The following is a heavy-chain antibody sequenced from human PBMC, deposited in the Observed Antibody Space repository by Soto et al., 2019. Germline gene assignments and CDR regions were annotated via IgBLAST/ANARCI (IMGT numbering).Heavy chain of an antibody. J-gene: IGHJ5*02. CDR1: GYTFSSHA. Sequence: GGSLRLSCAASGYTFSSHAMSWVRQAPGKGLEWVSASSNSGGSTYYADSVRGRFTISRDNSKTTLYLQMNSLRAEDTALYYCAKLMAAAGTLAWGQGTLVTVSS. CDR2: SSNSGGST. V-gene: IGHV3-23*01. CDR3: AKLMAAAGTLA. D-gene: IGHD6-13*01.